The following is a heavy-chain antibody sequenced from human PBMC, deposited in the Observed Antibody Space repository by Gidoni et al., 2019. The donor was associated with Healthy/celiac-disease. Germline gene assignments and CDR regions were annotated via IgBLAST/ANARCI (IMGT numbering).Heavy chain of an antibody. CDR3: ARARSIDY. J-gene: IGHJ4*02. Sequence: WVANIKQDGSEKYYVDSVKGRFTISRDNAKNSLYLQMNSLRAEDTAVYYCARARSIDYWGQGTLVTVSS. CDR2: IKQDGSEK. V-gene: IGHV3-7*03. D-gene: IGHD1-26*01.